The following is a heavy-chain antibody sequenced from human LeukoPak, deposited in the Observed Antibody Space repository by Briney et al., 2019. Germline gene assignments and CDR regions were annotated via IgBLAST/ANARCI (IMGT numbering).Heavy chain of an antibody. CDR2: IYYSGST. V-gene: IGHV4-59*01. CDR3: ARLLRFLDYNWFDP. J-gene: IGHJ5*02. D-gene: IGHD3-3*01. CDR1: GGSISSYY. Sequence: SETLSLTCTVSGGSISSYYWSWLRQPPGKGLEWIGYIYYSGSTNYNPSLKSRVTISVDTSKNQFPLKLSSVTAADTAVYYCARLLRFLDYNWFDPWGQGTLVTVSS.